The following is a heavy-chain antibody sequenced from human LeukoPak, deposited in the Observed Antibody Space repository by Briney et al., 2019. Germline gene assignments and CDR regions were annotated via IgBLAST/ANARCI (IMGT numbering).Heavy chain of an antibody. Sequence: SETLSLTCAVYGGSFSGYYWSWIRQPPGKGLEWIGEINHSGSTNYNPSLKSRVTISVDTSKNQFSLKLSSVTAADTAVYYCATLKGRKYYYDSSGPRGDYWGQGTLVTVSS. CDR3: ATLKGRKYYYDSSGPRGDY. D-gene: IGHD3-22*01. J-gene: IGHJ4*02. CDR1: GGSFSGYY. CDR2: INHSGST. V-gene: IGHV4-34*01.